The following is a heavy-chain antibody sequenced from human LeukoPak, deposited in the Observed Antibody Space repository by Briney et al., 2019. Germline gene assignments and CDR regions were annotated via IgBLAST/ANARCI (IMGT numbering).Heavy chain of an antibody. CDR3: AKVRILYDILTGSFDY. CDR2: ISGSGGST. Sequence: PGGSLRLSCAASGFTFSSYAMSWVRQAPGKGLEWVSAISGSGGSTYYADSVKGRFTISRDNSKNTLYLQMNSLRAEDTAVYYCAKVRILYDILTGSFDYWGQGTLVTVSS. D-gene: IGHD3-9*01. V-gene: IGHV3-23*01. J-gene: IGHJ4*02. CDR1: GFTFSSYA.